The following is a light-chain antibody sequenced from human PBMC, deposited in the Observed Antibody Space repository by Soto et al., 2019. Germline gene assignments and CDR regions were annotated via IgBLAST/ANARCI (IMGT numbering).Light chain of an antibody. Sequence: DIQMTQSLSSLSASVGDRVTITCRASQSISNSLSSYQQKPGKAPNFLIYLASTLQSGVPSRFSGSGSGTDFTLTISSRQPEDDATYYCQQTFSPPYTFGQGTKVEIK. CDR3: QQTFSPPYT. CDR2: LAS. J-gene: IGKJ2*01. V-gene: IGKV1-39*01. CDR1: QSISNS.